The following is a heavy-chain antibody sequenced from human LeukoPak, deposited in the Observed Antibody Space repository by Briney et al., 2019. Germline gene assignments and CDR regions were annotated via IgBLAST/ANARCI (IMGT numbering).Heavy chain of an antibody. CDR2: IIPIFGTA. V-gene: IGHV1-69*05. CDR1: GGTFSSYA. CDR3: ARDQGYYDSSGYYYYSTLDY. Sequence: ASVKVSCKASGGTFSSYAISWMRQAPGQGLEWMGGIIPIFGTANYAQKFQGRVTITTDESTSTAYMELSSLRSEDTAVYYCARDQGYYDSSGYYYYSTLDYWGQGTLVTVSS. D-gene: IGHD3-22*01. J-gene: IGHJ4*02.